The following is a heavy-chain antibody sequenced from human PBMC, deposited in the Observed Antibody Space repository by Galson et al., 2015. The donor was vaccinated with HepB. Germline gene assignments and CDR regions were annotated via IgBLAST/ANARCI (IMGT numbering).Heavy chain of an antibody. CDR3: ASSTGHESSGYHTPVAL. V-gene: IGHV3-30*14. CDR2: IYSDAEAYYAGKT. Sequence: SLRLSCAASGLTVTYNYINWVRQAPGKGLEWVSVIYSDAEAYYAGKTYYADSVKGRFTISRDKSLNTVFLQMSSLRVEDTAMYRCASSTGHESSGYHTPVALWGQGTLVTVSS. D-gene: IGHD3-22*01. CDR1: GLTVTYNY. J-gene: IGHJ4*02.